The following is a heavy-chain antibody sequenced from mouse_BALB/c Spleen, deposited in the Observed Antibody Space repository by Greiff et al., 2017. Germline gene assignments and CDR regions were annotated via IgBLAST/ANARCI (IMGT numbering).Heavy chain of an antibody. Sequence: VQLQQPGAELVKPGTSVKLSCKASGYNFTSYWINWVKLRPGQGLEWIGDIYPGSGSTNYNEKFKSKATLTVDTSSSTAYMQLSSLASEDSALYYCAREELYGNYLMDYWGQGTSVTVSS. D-gene: IGHD2-1*01. CDR2: IYPGSGST. V-gene: IGHV1-55*01. CDR3: AREELYGNYLMDY. J-gene: IGHJ4*01. CDR1: GYNFTSYW.